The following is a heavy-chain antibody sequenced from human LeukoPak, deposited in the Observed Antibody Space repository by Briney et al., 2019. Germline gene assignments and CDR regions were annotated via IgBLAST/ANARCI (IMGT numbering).Heavy chain of an antibody. CDR2: ISASGVYT. CDR3: AKATSGGQWLVRPFDY. CDR1: GFTLSNYA. V-gene: IGHV3-23*01. J-gene: IGHJ4*02. D-gene: IGHD6-19*01. Sequence: GGSLRLSCAASGFTLSNYAMSWVRQAPGKGLEWVSAISASGVYTYYADSVKGRFTVSRDNSKKTLYLQMNSLGAGDTAVYYCAKATSGGQWLVRPFDYWGQGTLVTVSS.